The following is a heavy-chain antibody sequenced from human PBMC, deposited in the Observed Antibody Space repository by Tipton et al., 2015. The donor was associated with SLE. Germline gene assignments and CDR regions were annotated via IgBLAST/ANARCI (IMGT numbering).Heavy chain of an antibody. V-gene: IGHV1-2*06. Sequence: QLVQSGAEVKKPGASVKVSCKASGYTFTSYGISWVRQAPGQGLEWMGRINPNSGGTNYAQKFQGRVTMTRDTSISTAYMELRSLRSDDTAVYYCARDIYGDPPTDWGQGTLVTVSS. CDR3: ARDIYGDPPTD. J-gene: IGHJ4*02. D-gene: IGHD4-17*01. CDR2: INPNSGGT. CDR1: GYTFTSYG.